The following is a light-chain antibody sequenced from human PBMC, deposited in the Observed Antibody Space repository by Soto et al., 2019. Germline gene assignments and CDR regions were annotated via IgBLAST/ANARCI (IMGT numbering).Light chain of an antibody. CDR1: SSDVGGYKY. V-gene: IGLV2-14*03. CDR3: ISYTSSGTYV. CDR2: DVS. Sequence: QSVLTQPASVSGSPGQSITISCTGTSSDVGGYKYVSWYQHHPGKARKVLIYDVSYRSSGVSNRFSGSKSGNTASLTISGLQAEDEADYYCISYTSSGTYVFGTGTKLTVL. J-gene: IGLJ1*01.